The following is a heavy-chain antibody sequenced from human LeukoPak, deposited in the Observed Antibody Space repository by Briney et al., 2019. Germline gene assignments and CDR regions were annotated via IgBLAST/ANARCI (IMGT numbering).Heavy chain of an antibody. D-gene: IGHD6-19*01. V-gene: IGHV3-53*01. CDR1: GFTVSNNY. J-gene: IGHJ4*02. Sequence: GGSLRLSCAASGFTVSNNYMSWVRLAPGKGLEWVSVIYSGGSTYYADSVKGRFTISRDNSKNTLYLQMNSLRAEDTAVYHCARDGRRSGGWYYFDYWGQGTLVTVSS. CDR2: IYSGGST. CDR3: ARDGRRSGGWYYFDY.